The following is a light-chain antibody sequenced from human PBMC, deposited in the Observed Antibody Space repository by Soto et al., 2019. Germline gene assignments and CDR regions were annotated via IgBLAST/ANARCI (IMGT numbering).Light chain of an antibody. Sequence: DIVMTQSPDSLAVSLGGRATINCKSSRSIFFTSNNKNYLAWYQQKPGQPPKLLIYWASTRESGVPDRFSGSGSGTDFTLTISSLQAEDVAVYYCQQYYSTPRTFGQGTKVDI. CDR1: RSIFFTSNNKNY. CDR2: WAS. V-gene: IGKV4-1*01. J-gene: IGKJ1*01. CDR3: QQYYSTPRT.